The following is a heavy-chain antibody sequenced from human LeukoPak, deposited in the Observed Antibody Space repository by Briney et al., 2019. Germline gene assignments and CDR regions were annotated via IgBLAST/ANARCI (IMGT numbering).Heavy chain of an antibody. J-gene: IGHJ1*01. V-gene: IGHV4-34*01. Sequence: SETLSLTCAVYGGSFSGYYWSWIRQPPGKGLEWIGEINHSGSTNYNPSLKGRVTISVDTSKNQFSLKLSSVTAADTAVYYCARGSTWSSSWYIQKYFQHWGQGTLVTVSS. CDR3: ARGSTWSSSWYIQKYFQH. D-gene: IGHD6-13*01. CDR1: GGSFSGYY. CDR2: INHSGST.